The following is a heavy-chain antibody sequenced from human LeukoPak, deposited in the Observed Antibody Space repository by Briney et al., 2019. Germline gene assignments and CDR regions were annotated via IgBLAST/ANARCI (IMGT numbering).Heavy chain of an antibody. J-gene: IGHJ6*02. Sequence: GGSLRLSCAASGFTFTNCAMSWVRQAPGKGLEWVSAISGSGNTTYYADSVNGRFTISRDNSKNTLYLQMNSLRAEDTALYYCAKVPGLWAYSANYYALDVWGQGTPVTVSS. CDR1: GFTFTNCA. CDR3: AKVPGLWAYSANYYALDV. CDR2: ISGSGNTT. V-gene: IGHV3-23*01. D-gene: IGHD2-21*01.